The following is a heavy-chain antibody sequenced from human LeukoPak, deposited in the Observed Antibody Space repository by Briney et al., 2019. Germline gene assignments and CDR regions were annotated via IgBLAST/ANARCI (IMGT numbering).Heavy chain of an antibody. CDR2: MNPNSGNT. J-gene: IGHJ6*03. V-gene: IGHV1-8*01. Sequence: SVKVSCKASGYTFISYDINWVRQATGQGLEWMGWMNPNSGNTGYAQKFQGRVTMTRNTSISTAYMELSSLRSEDTAVYYCARCGIAARLGGWYYYYMDVWGKGTTVTVSS. CDR3: ARCGIAARLGGWYYYYMDV. D-gene: IGHD6-6*01. CDR1: GYTFISYD.